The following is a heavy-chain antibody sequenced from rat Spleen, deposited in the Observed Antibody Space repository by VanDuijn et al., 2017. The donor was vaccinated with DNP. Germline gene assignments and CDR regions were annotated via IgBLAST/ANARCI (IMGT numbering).Heavy chain of an antibody. J-gene: IGHJ2*01. Sequence: EVQLVESGGGLVQPGRSLKLSCAASGFTFSDYYMAWVRQAPTKGLEWVAYMRYEGGTTNYNPSLKSRISITRDTSKNQFFLQLNSVTTEDTATYYCARWYNYLDYWGQGVMVTVSS. D-gene: IGHD1-12*02. CDR1: GFTFSDYY. V-gene: IGHV5-20*01. CDR2: MRYEGGTT. CDR3: ARWYNYLDY.